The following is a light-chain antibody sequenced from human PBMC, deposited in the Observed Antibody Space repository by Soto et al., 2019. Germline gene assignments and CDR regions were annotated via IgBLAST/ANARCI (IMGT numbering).Light chain of an antibody. V-gene: IGLV3-1*01. CDR2: QDS. Sequence: SYELTQPPSVSESPGQTASITCSGDKLGDKYACWYQQKPGQSPVLVIYQDSKRPSGIPERFSGSNSGNTATLTISVTQAMYEDDYYCQAWDSSTYVVFGGGTKLTVL. CDR3: QAWDSSTYVV. J-gene: IGLJ2*01. CDR1: KLGDKY.